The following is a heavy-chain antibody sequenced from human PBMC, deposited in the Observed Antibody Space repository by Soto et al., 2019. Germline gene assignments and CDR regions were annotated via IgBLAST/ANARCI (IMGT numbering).Heavy chain of an antibody. CDR1: GFTLRTNG. V-gene: IGHV3-23*01. J-gene: IGHJ4*02. Sequence: LGGSLRLSCAATGFTLRTNGMSWFRQAPGKGLEWVSSILGSGGDTYYADSLKGRFTISRDNSKNTLYLQLNSLGAEDTALYYCAGHGGYSYLGQGTLVTVSS. CDR3: AGHGGYSY. CDR2: ILGSGGDT. D-gene: IGHD2-15*01.